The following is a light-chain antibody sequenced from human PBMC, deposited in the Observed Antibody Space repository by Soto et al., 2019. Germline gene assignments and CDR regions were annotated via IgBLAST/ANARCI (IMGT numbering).Light chain of an antibody. CDR3: SSSTSSNTLV. CDR1: KNDIGSSDY. J-gene: IGLJ3*02. Sequence: QSALTQPASVSASPGQPITISCTGGKNDIGSSDYVSWYQQHPGKAPKLIIYGVSNRPSGTSDRFSGSKSGNTASLTISGLQADDEADYYCSSSTSSNTLVFGGGTKVTVL. V-gene: IGLV2-14*01. CDR2: GVS.